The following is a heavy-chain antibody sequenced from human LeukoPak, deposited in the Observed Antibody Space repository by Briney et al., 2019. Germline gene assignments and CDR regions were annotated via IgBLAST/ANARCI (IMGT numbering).Heavy chain of an antibody. CDR3: TRGPIQLWIHNAMDV. Sequence: GGSLRLSCITSGFTFGDHAMSWVRQAPGKGLEWVGFIRSKAYRGTTEYAASVKDRFIISRDDSRSIDYLQMNSLRTEDTALYYCTRGPIQLWIHNAMDVWGQGTMVTVSS. CDR2: IRSKAYRGTT. CDR1: GFTFGDHA. V-gene: IGHV3-49*04. D-gene: IGHD5-18*01. J-gene: IGHJ6*02.